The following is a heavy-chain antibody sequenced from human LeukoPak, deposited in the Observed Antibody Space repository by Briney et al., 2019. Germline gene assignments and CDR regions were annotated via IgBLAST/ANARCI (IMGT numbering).Heavy chain of an antibody. CDR2: IHPNSGGT. V-gene: IGHV1-2*02. CDR3: ARWGKYYYDSSGYYY. Sequence: ASVKVSCKASGYTFTVYYMHWMRQAPGQGLEWMGWIHPNSGGTKYAQRFQGRVTVTRDTSISTVYMELSRLRSDDTAVYYCARWGKYYYDSSGYYYWGQGTLVSVSS. D-gene: IGHD3-22*01. CDR1: GYTFTVYY. J-gene: IGHJ4*02.